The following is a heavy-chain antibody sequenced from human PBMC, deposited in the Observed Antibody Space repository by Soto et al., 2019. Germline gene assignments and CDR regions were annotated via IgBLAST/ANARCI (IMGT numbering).Heavy chain of an antibody. V-gene: IGHV3-48*03. D-gene: IGHD2-15*01. J-gene: IGHJ3*02. CDR1: GFTFSSYE. CDR3: ARRDGSKWSDALDI. CDR2: ISSSGSTI. Sequence: GSLRLSCAASGFTFSSYEMNWVRQAPGKGLEWVSYISSSGSTIYYADSVKGRFTISRDNAKNSLYLQMNSLRAEDTAVYYCARRDGSKWSDALDIWGQGTMVTVSS.